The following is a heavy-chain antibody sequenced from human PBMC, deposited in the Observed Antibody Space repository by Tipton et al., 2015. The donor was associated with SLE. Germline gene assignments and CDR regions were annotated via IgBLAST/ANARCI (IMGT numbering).Heavy chain of an antibody. CDR2: MYTGGST. Sequence: LVQPSQTLSLTCTVSGGSISSGNYYWNWIRQPAGKGLEWIGRMYTGGSTTYSPSLKSRVTMLEDTSKNQFSLQLSSVTAADTAGYYCVRADTVAFDIWGQGTRVTVSS. CDR1: GGSISSGNYY. J-gene: IGHJ3*02. CDR3: VRADTVAFDI. V-gene: IGHV4-61*02.